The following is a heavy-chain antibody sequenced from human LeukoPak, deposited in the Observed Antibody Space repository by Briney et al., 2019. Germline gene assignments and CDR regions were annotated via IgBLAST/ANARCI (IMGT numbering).Heavy chain of an antibody. Sequence: GGSLTLSCATSGFTFTTYWMNWVRQAPGKGLEWVANIKQDGSEKYYADSVKGRFTISRDNSKNTLYLQMNSLRAENTAVYYCAKDLGYYGSGSTYWGQGTLVTVSA. D-gene: IGHD3-10*01. J-gene: IGHJ4*02. CDR2: IKQDGSEK. V-gene: IGHV3-7*03. CDR1: GFTFTTYW. CDR3: AKDLGYYGSGSTY.